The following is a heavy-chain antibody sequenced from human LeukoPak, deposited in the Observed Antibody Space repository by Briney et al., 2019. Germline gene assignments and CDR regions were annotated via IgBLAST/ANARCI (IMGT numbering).Heavy chain of an antibody. CDR1: GYTFTSYG. J-gene: IGHJ4*02. CDR2: ISAYNGNT. V-gene: IGHV1-18*01. D-gene: IGHD3-22*01. CDR3: ARDYYDSSGYTPFDY. Sequence: ASVKVSCKASGYTFTSYGISWVRQAPGQGLEWMGWISAYNGNTNYAQKLQGRVTVTTDTSTSTAYMELRSLRSDDTAVYYCARDYYDSSGYTPFDYWGQGTLVTVSS.